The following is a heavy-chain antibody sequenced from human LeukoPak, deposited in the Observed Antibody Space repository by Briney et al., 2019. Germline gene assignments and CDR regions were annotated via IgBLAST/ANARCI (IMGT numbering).Heavy chain of an antibody. J-gene: IGHJ4*02. D-gene: IGHD1-26*01. Sequence: GGSLRLSCAASGFTFSSYGMSWVRQAPGKGLEWFSVIYSGGSTYYADSVKGRFTISRDNSKNTLYLQMNSLRAEDTAVYYCARGWECFDYWGQGTLVTVSS. V-gene: IGHV3-53*01. CDR2: IYSGGST. CDR3: ARGWECFDY. CDR1: GFTFSSYG.